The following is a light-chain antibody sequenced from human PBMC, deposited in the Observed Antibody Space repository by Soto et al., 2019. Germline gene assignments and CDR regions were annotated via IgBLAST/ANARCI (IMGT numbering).Light chain of an antibody. V-gene: IGKV3-15*01. CDR3: QQYVGWPRT. Sequence: ETVMTQSPATLSVSPGDRVTLSCRASQSIGTNLLWLQQSPGQPPRLLISGASDRVAGVPDRFSGSGSGTDFTLTISGLQSEDCAVYYCQQYVGWPRTFGQGTKLEIK. CDR1: QSIGTN. CDR2: GAS. J-gene: IGKJ2*01.